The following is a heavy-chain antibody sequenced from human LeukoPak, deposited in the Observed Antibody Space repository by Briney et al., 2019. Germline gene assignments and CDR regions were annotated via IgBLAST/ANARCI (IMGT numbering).Heavy chain of an antibody. CDR1: RGSLSSSCYY. CDR3: AKDPHDLDYGGNSGWFDP. D-gene: IGHD4-23*01. V-gene: IGHV4-39*07. Sequence: PSEALSLTCTVSRGSLSSSCYYWGWLRQPPGKGLEWIGSVYYSESTYYNPSLQSRVTISVDTSKTQFSRKLRSMTAADTAGNYSAKDPHDLDYGGNSGWFDPRGQGNLVTVSS. J-gene: IGHJ5*02. CDR2: VYYSEST.